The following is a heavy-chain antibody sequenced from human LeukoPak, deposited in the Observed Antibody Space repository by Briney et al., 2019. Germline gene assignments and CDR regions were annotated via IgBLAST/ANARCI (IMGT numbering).Heavy chain of an antibody. CDR3: ARGINYGEDAFDI. Sequence: GGSLRLSCAASGFTFSSYAMSWVRQAPGKGLEWVSAISSSGSTIYYADSVKGRFTISRDNAKNSLYLQMNSLRAEDTAFYYCARGINYGEDAFDIWGLGTMVTVSA. V-gene: IGHV3-48*03. CDR2: ISSSGSTI. J-gene: IGHJ3*02. CDR1: GFTFSSYA. D-gene: IGHD4-17*01.